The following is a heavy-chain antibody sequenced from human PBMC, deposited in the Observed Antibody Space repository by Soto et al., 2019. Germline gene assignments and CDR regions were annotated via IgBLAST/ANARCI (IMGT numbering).Heavy chain of an antibody. Sequence: GGSLRLSCAASGFTFSSYAMSWVRQAPGQGLEWVSTLSGSATSTYYADSVKGRLTISRDNSKNTLYLQMNSLRAEDTAVYYCAKVSPPVAAKEPWDYWGQGTLVTVSS. CDR2: LSGSATST. CDR3: AKVSPPVAAKEPWDY. CDR1: GFTFSSYA. D-gene: IGHD6-19*01. J-gene: IGHJ4*02. V-gene: IGHV3-23*01.